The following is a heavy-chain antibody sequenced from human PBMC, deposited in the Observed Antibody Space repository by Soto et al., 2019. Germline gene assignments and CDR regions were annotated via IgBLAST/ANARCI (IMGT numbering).Heavy chain of an antibody. J-gene: IGHJ3*02. CDR1: GFTFSSYA. Sequence: EVQLLESGGGLVQPGGSLRLSCAASGFTFSSYAMSWVRQAPGKGLEWVSTISGSGGSTYYADSVKGRFTISRDNSNNTLYLQMNSLRAEDTAVYYCAKDRSMIVIMGAFDIWGQGTMVTVSS. CDR2: ISGSGGST. V-gene: IGHV3-23*01. D-gene: IGHD3-22*01. CDR3: AKDRSMIVIMGAFDI.